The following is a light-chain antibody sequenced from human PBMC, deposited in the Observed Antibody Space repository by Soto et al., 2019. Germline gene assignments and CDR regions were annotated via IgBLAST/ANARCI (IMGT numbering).Light chain of an antibody. Sequence: DIQMTQSPSSLSVSIRDRVTITGRARQTIGTFLNWYQQKPGKAPSLMIYDASALPRGVPSRFSGSGCGTKFTLTIASLQPDDFATYYGQQLNDSPPITFGQGTRLEI. CDR1: QTIGTF. V-gene: IGKV1-39*01. CDR3: QQLNDSPPIT. CDR2: DAS. J-gene: IGKJ5*01.